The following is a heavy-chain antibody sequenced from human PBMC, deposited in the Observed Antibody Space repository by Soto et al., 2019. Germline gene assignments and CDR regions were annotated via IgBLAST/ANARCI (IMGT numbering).Heavy chain of an antibody. Sequence: SETLSLTCTVSGGSISSYYWSWIRQPPGKGLEWIGYIYYSGSTNYNPSLKSRVTISVDTSKNQFSLKLSSVTAADTAVYYCARASGCSGDSCAFDPWGQGTLVTVS. D-gene: IGHD2-15*01. CDR2: IYYSGST. J-gene: IGHJ5*02. CDR1: GGSISSYY. CDR3: ARASGCSGDSCAFDP. V-gene: IGHV4-59*01.